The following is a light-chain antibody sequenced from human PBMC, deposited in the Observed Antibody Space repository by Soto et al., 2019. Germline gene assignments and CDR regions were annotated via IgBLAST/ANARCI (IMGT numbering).Light chain of an antibody. J-gene: IGKJ4*01. CDR1: QSVRSNY. CDR2: GAS. CDR3: QQYASSPLT. V-gene: IGKV3-20*01. Sequence: IVLTQSPGTLSLSSGERATLSCRASQSVRSNYLAWYQQKPGQAPRLLIYGASSRATGIPDRFGGSGSGTDFTLTISRLEPEDFAVYYCQQYASSPLTFGGGTKVEIK.